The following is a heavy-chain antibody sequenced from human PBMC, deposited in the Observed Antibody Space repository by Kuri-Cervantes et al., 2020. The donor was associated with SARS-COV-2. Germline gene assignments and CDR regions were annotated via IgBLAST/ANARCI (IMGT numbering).Heavy chain of an antibody. CDR2: IIPIFGTA. D-gene: IGHD2-21*02. J-gene: IGHJ6*02. Sequence: SVKVSCKASGGTFSSYAISWVRQAPGQGLERMGGIIPIFGTANYAQKFQGRVTITADESTSTAYMELSSLRSEDTAVYYCARSCCGGDCYSPPYYYYYGMDVWGQGTTVTVSS. V-gene: IGHV1-69*13. CDR1: GGTFSSYA. CDR3: ARSCCGGDCYSPPYYYYYGMDV.